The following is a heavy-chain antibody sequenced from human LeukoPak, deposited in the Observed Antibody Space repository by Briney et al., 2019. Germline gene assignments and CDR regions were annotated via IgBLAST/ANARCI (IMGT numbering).Heavy chain of an antibody. D-gene: IGHD4-23*01. Sequence: GGSLRLSCAASGFTFTDFYMNWVRRAPGKGLEWVSWISPTSSYMHYADSVKGRFTISRDNAKNSLYLQMNSLRAEDTALYYCVRDADGGNSWFDNWGQGTLVSVSS. CDR2: ISPTSSYM. CDR3: VRDADGGNSWFDN. V-gene: IGHV3-21*04. CDR1: GFTFTDFY. J-gene: IGHJ5*02.